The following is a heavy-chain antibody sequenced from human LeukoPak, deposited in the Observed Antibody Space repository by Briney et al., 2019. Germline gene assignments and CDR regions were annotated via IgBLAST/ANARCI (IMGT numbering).Heavy chain of an antibody. CDR3: ASSGYSGYEPDY. V-gene: IGHV3-53*01. CDR2: IYSGGST. D-gene: IGHD5-12*01. CDR1: GFTVSSNY. J-gene: IGHJ4*02. Sequence: GGSLRLSCAASGFTVSSNYMSWVRQAPGKGLEWVSVIYSGGSTYYADSVKGRFTISRGNSKNTLYLQMNSLRAEDTAVYYCASSGYSGYEPDYWGQGTLVTVSS.